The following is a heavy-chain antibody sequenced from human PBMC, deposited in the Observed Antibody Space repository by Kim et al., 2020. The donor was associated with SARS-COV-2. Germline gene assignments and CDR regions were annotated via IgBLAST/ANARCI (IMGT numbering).Heavy chain of an antibody. J-gene: IGHJ4*01. Sequence: SETLSLTCTVSGGSISSFYYNWIRQLPGKGLEWIGFVNSDGSANSNPSLTRRIPISLDTYTTKFYLSLTSVTVADTAVYYYASAVHHGCCSGCYYFGY. CDR3: ASAVHHGCCSGCYYFGY. D-gene: IGHD6-19*01. CDR2: VNSDGSA. CDR1: GGSISSFY. V-gene: IGHV4-4*08.